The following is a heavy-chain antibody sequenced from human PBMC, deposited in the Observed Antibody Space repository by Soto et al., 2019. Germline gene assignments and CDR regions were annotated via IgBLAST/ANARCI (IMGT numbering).Heavy chain of an antibody. CDR3: ARSWLSGLGGMDV. CDR1: GFSFSDHY. CDR2: TRNKADSYTT. V-gene: IGHV3-72*01. D-gene: IGHD3-22*01. Sequence: EVQLVESGGGLVQPGGSLRLSCAASGFSFSDHYMDWVRQAPGKGLEWVGRTRNKADSYTTEYVASVKGRFTISRDDSKNSLYLQMNSLKTEDTAVYYCARSWLSGLGGMDVWGQGTTVTVSS. J-gene: IGHJ6*02.